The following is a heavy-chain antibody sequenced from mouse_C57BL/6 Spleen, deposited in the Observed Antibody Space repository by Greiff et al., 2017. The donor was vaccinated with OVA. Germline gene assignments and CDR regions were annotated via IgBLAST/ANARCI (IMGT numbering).Heavy chain of an antibody. D-gene: IGHD2-4*01. V-gene: IGHV14-4*01. CDR2: IDPENGDT. CDR1: GFNIKDDY. CDR3: TTSYDYDEAWFAY. J-gene: IGHJ3*01. Sequence: EVKVVESGAELVRPGASVKLSCTASGFNIKDDYMHWVKQRPEQGLEWIGWIDPENGDTEYASKFQGKATITADTSSNTAYLQLSSLTSEDTAVYYCTTSYDYDEAWFAYWGQGTLVTVSA.